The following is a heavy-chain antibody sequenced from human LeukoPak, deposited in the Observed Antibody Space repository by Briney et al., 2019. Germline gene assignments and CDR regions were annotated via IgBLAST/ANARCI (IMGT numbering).Heavy chain of an antibody. J-gene: IGHJ3*02. D-gene: IGHD6-19*01. Sequence: GASVKVSCKASGYTFTSYGISWVRLAPRQGLEWMGWISAYNGNTNYAQKLQGRVTMTTDTSTSTAYMELRSLRSDDTAVYYCARRYGSGWYGGAFDIWGQGTMVTVSS. V-gene: IGHV1-18*01. CDR1: GYTFTSYG. CDR3: ARRYGSGWYGGAFDI. CDR2: ISAYNGNT.